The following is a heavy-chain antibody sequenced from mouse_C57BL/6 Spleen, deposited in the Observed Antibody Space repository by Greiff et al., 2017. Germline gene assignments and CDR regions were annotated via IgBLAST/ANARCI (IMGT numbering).Heavy chain of an antibody. Sequence: VKLQQPGAELVRPGSSVKLSCKASGYTFTSYWMAWVKQRPGQGLEWIGNIYPSDSETHYNQKFKDKATLTVDKSSSTAYMQLGSLTSEDSAVYYCARGWLLDYWGQGTTLTVSS. CDR3: ARGWLLDY. CDR2: IYPSDSET. CDR1: GYTFTSYW. V-gene: IGHV1-61*01. J-gene: IGHJ2*01. D-gene: IGHD2-3*01.